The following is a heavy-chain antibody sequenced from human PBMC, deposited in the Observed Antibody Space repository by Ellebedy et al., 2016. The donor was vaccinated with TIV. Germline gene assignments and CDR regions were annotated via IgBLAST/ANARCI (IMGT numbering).Heavy chain of an antibody. J-gene: IGHJ4*02. Sequence: PGGSLRLSCAASGFTFINAWMNWVRQAPGQGLEWVGRIKSKSDGGTTDYAPPMKGRFTISRDDSKNTLYLQMHSLKTEDTAVYYCTTDRLITMVRGLIRSPNRYWGQGTLVTVSS. CDR2: IKSKSDGGTT. V-gene: IGHV3-15*07. CDR1: GFTFINAW. D-gene: IGHD3-10*01. CDR3: TTDRLITMVRGLIRSPNRY.